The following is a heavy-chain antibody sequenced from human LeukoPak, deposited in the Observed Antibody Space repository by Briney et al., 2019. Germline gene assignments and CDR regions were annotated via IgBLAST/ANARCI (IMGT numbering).Heavy chain of an antibody. CDR1: GYSISSGYY. D-gene: IGHD6-6*01. J-gene: IGHJ4*02. CDR3: ARHVVPRIAARLEGFDY. V-gene: IGHV4-38-2*02. CDR2: IYHSGST. Sequence: SETLSLTCTVSGYSISSGYYWGWIRQPPGKGLEWIGSIYHSGSTYYNPSLKSRVTISVDTSKNQFSLKLSSVTAADTAVYYCARHVVPRIAARLEGFDYWGQGTLVTVSS.